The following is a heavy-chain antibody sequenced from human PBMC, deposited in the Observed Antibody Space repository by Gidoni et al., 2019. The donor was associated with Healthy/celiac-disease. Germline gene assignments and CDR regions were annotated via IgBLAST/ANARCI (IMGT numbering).Heavy chain of an antibody. J-gene: IGHJ4*02. V-gene: IGHV1-69*01. CDR2: IFAMFGTA. CDR1: GGTFSRPA. D-gene: IGHD1-26*01. Sequence: QVQLVQSGAEVKKPGSSVKVSCKAYGGTFSRPAISWVRQAPGQGLEWMGGIFAMFGTANYPQKLQGRVTITADESTSTAYMELSSLRSEDTAVYYCVREGSIVGATRIGGFGHYFDYWGQGTLVTVSS. CDR3: VREGSIVGATRIGGFGHYFDY.